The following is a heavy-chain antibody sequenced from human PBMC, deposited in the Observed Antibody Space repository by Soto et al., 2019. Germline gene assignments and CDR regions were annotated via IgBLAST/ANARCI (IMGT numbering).Heavy chain of an antibody. CDR2: ISGSGGST. CDR3: SIALPVLRCLEWVARSYFAY. Sequence: EVQLLESGGGLVQPGGSLRLSCAASGFTFSSYAMSWVRQAPGKGLEWVSAISGSGGSTYYADSVKGRFTISRDNSKNTLYLQINSLRAEDKAVYYCSIALPVLRCLEWVARSYFAYWGQGTLVTVSS. D-gene: IGHD3-3*01. CDR1: GFTFSSYA. V-gene: IGHV3-23*01. J-gene: IGHJ4*02.